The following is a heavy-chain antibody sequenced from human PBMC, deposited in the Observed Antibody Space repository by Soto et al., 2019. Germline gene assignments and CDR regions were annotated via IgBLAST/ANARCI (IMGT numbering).Heavy chain of an antibody. CDR1: GYTFTSYG. V-gene: IGHV1-18*04. J-gene: IGHJ3*02. CDR3: ARDDRLLAYCSGDCYSGAFDI. D-gene: IGHD2-21*02. Sequence: GASVKVSCKASGYTFTSYGISWVRQAPGQGLEWMGWISAYNGNTNYAQKLQGRVTMTTDTSTSTAYMELRSLRSDDTAVYYCARDDRLLAYCSGDCYSGAFDIWGQGTMVTVSS. CDR2: ISAYNGNT.